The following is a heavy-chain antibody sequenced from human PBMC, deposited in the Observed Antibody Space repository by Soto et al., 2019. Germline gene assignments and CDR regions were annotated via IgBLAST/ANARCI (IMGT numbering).Heavy chain of an antibody. D-gene: IGHD6-13*01. CDR2: THHSRGT. CDR3: ARVLEYRSSWYRENWFAP. Sequence: PSETLSLTCAVSGDSIIGTHWWSWVRRPPGKGLEFIGETHHSRGTNYNPSLRSRVTMSLDKSKNQFSLKLSSVTAADTAVYYCARVLEYRSSWYRENWFAPGGQETLVPVSS. CDR1: GDSIIGTHW. J-gene: IGHJ5*02. V-gene: IGHV4-4*02.